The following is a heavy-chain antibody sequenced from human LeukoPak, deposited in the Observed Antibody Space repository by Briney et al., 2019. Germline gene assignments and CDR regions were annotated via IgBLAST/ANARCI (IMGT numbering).Heavy chain of an antibody. CDR2: ISYDGSNK. J-gene: IGHJ4*02. CDR1: RFTFSSYA. CDR3: ARNGGYSYGYDPYYFDY. D-gene: IGHD5-18*01. Sequence: GGSLRLSCAASRFTFSSYATHWVRQAPGKGLEWEAVISYDGSNKYYAESVKGRFTISRDNSKNTLYLQMNSLRAEDTAVYYCARNGGYSYGYDPYYFDYWGQGTLVTVSS. V-gene: IGHV3-30*04.